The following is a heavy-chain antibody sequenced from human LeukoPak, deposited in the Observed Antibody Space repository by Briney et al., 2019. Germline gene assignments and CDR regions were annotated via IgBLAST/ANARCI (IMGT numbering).Heavy chain of an antibody. CDR1: GFTFSSYD. Sequence: PGGSLRLSCAASGFTFSSYDMHWVRQATGKGLEWVSAIGTAGDTYYPGSVKGRFTISRDNSKNTLYLQMNSLRAEDTAVYYCAKVPYCTNGVCYYFDYWGQGTLVTVSS. V-gene: IGHV3-13*01. D-gene: IGHD2-8*01. J-gene: IGHJ4*02. CDR2: IGTAGDT. CDR3: AKVPYCTNGVCYYFDY.